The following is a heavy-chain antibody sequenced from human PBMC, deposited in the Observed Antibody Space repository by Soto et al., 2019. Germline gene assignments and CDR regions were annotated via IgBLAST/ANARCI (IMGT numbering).Heavy chain of an antibody. D-gene: IGHD1-26*01. V-gene: IGHV3-43*01. CDR2: ISWDGDFL. Sequence: EVLLVESGGGVVQPGGSLRLSCEASGFKFDVYMMHWVRQAPGKGLEWISRISWDGDFLDYADSIKGRFTVSRDNSINSLYLHMNSLKTEDTAFYYCAKEGNGGSTLDHWGQGTLVTVSS. CDR1: GFKFDVYM. CDR3: AKEGNGGSTLDH. J-gene: IGHJ4*02.